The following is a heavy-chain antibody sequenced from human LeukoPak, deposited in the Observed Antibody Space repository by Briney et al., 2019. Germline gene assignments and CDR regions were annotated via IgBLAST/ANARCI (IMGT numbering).Heavy chain of an antibody. J-gene: IGHJ4*02. Sequence: SETLSLTCTVSGVSISSYYWSWIRQPPGKGLEWVGYIYYSGSTNYNPSLKSRVTISVDTSKNQFSLKLSSVTAADTAVYYCARLGSQDIVVVPARYYFDYWGQGTLVTVSS. CDR3: ARLGSQDIVVVPARYYFDY. D-gene: IGHD2-2*01. CDR2: IYYSGST. CDR1: GVSISSYY. V-gene: IGHV4-59*08.